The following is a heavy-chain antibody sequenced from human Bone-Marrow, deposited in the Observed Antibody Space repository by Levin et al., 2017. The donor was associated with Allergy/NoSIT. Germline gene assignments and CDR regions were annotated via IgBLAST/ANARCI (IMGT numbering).Heavy chain of an antibody. CDR3: ARGLLNPGDF. CDR2: IWYDGSNK. Sequence: GGSLRLSCEASGFTFTSYGMHWVRQVPGKGLEWVATIWYDGSNKYYEDSVKGRFTISRDNSRNMVFLHMNSLRVEDTALYYCARGLLNPGDFWGQGTLVTVSS. CDR1: GFTFTSYG. D-gene: IGHD1-14*01. J-gene: IGHJ4*02. V-gene: IGHV3-33*01.